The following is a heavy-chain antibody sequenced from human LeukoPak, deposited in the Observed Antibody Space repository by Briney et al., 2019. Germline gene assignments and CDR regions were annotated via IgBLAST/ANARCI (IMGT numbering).Heavy chain of an antibody. Sequence: PSETLSLTCAVYGGSFSGYYWSWIRQPPGKGLEWIGEINHSGSTNYNPSLKSRVTISVDTSKNQFSLKLSSVTAADTAVYYCARAGATIFGVVIRAPLYYYAMDVWGQGTTVTVSS. D-gene: IGHD3-3*01. CDR3: ARAGATIFGVVIRAPLYYYAMDV. CDR2: INHSGST. V-gene: IGHV4-34*01. CDR1: GGSFSGYY. J-gene: IGHJ6*02.